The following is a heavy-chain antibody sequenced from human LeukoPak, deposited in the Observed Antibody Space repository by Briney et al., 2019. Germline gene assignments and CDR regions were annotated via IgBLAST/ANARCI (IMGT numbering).Heavy chain of an antibody. V-gene: IGHV1-46*01. CDR2: INPSGGST. CDR3: ARGGLLNPLPLFPLDY. CDR1: GYTFTSYY. D-gene: IGHD1-26*01. Sequence: ASVKVPCKASGYTFTSYYMHWVRQAPGQGLEWMGIINPSGGSTSYAQKFQGRVTMTRDMSTSTVYMELSSLRSEDTAVYYCARGGLLNPLPLFPLDYWGQGTLVTVSS. J-gene: IGHJ4*02.